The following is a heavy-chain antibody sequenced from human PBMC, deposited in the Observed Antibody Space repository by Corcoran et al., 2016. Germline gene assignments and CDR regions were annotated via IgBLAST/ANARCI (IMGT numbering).Heavy chain of an antibody. CDR3: ARRTQDYDSSGSHVAFDI. D-gene: IGHD3-22*01. CDR1: GGSFSAYY. Sequence: QVQIQQWGAGLLKPSETLSLTCAVYGGSFSAYYWSWFRQPPGKGLEWIGEINHSGSTRYNPSLKGRVTISLDTSKNQFSLKLNSVTAADTAVYYCARRTQDYDSSGSHVAFDIWGQGTMVTVSS. V-gene: IGHV4-34*01. CDR2: INHSGST. J-gene: IGHJ3*02.